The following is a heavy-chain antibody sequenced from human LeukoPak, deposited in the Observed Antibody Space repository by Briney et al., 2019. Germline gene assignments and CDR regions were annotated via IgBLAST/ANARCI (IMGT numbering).Heavy chain of an antibody. CDR1: GGSISSYY. V-gene: IGHV4-59*01. CDR2: IYYSGTT. CDR3: ARGVYIAAAQYGY. Sequence: PSETLSLTCTVSGGSISSYYWSWIQQPPGEGLVWIGYIYYSGTTNYNPSLKSRVTISVDTSKNQFSLKLSSVTAADTAVYYCARGVYIAAAQYGYWGQGTLVTVSS. D-gene: IGHD6-13*01. J-gene: IGHJ4*02.